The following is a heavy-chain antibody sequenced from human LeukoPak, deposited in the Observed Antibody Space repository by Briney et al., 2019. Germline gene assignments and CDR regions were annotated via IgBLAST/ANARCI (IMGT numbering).Heavy chain of an antibody. J-gene: IGHJ5*02. D-gene: IGHD5-18*01. CDR2: ISNSSTYI. CDR1: GFTFNSYN. V-gene: IGHV3-21*01. Sequence: PGGSLRLSCAASGFTFNSYNMNWVRQAPGKGLEWVSSISNSSTYIYYADSVRGRFTISRDNAKNSLYLQMNSLRAEDTAVYYCARDRNVDTAMVTGNWFDPWGQGTLVTVSS. CDR3: ARDRNVDTAMVTGNWFDP.